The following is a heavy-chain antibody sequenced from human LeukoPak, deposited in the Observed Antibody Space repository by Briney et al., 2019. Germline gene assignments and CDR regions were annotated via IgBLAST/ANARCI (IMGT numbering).Heavy chain of an antibody. Sequence: GGSLRLSCAASGFTFSTYNMNWVRRAPGKGVEWMSYINADSSTIQYADSVRGRFTTSRDNAKNSLYLQMNSLRAEDTAVYYCVRDSSRGQSLGVIYWGQGSLVTVSS. D-gene: IGHD2-15*01. J-gene: IGHJ4*02. CDR1: GFTFSTYN. CDR3: VRDSSRGQSLGVIY. V-gene: IGHV3-48*01. CDR2: INADSSTI.